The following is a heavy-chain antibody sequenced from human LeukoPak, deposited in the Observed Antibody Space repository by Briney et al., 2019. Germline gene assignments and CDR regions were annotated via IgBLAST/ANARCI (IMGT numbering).Heavy chain of an antibody. CDR2: IKQDGSEK. J-gene: IGHJ6*02. V-gene: IGHV3-7*01. CDR3: ARARGKPTPPNPQYYYYYGMDV. D-gene: IGHD6-25*01. Sequence: PGGSLRLSCAASGFTFSSYWMSWVRQAPGKGLEWVANIKQDGSEKYYVDSVKGRFTISRDNAKNSLYLQTNSLIAEDTAVYYCARARGKPTPPNPQYYYYYGMDVWGQGTTVTVSS. CDR1: GFTFSSYW.